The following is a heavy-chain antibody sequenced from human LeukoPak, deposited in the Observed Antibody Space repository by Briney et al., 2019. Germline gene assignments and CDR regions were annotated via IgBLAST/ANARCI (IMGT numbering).Heavy chain of an antibody. D-gene: IGHD3-22*01. Sequence: ASVKVSCKASGYTFTGYYMHWVRQAPGQGLEWMGWINPNSGGTNYAQKFQGRVTMTRDTSISTAYMELSRLRSDDTAVYYCARVPYYYDSNYFDYWGQGTLVTLSS. J-gene: IGHJ4*02. CDR3: ARVPYYYDSNYFDY. CDR1: GYTFTGYY. V-gene: IGHV1-2*02. CDR2: INPNSGGT.